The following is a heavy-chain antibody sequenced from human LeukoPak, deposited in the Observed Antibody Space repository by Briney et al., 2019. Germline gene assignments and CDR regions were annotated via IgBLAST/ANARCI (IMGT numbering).Heavy chain of an antibody. CDR2: ISRDGGST. V-gene: IGHV3-43*02. CDR1: GFTFSSYW. D-gene: IGHD6-13*01. CDR3: AKDFADLNLYSSSLYAGYFQH. J-gene: IGHJ1*01. Sequence: GGSLRLSCAASGFTFSSYWMHWVRQAPGKGLEWVSLISRDGGSTYYADSVKGRFTISRDNSKNSLYLQMNSLRTEDTALYYCAKDFADLNLYSSSLYAGYFQHWGQGTLVTVSS.